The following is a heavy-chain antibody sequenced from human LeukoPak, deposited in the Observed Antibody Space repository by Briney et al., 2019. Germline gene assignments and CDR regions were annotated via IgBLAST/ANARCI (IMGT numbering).Heavy chain of an antibody. CDR2: ITSGGTGT. J-gene: IGHJ4*02. CDR3: ARESYWGSSAKGFDY. CDR1: GFSFTTYW. D-gene: IGHD7-27*01. V-gene: IGHV3-74*03. Sequence: GGSLRLSCAASGFSFTTYWMHWVRQAPGKGLVWVSRITSGGTGTTYADSVKGRFTISRDNAKNTLYLQMNSLRDEDTAVYYCARESYWGSSAKGFDYWGQGTLVIVSS.